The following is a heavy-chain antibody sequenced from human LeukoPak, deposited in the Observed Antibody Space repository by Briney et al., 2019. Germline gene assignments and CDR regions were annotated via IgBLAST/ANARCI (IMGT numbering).Heavy chain of an antibody. Sequence: KPSETLSLTCTVSGGSISSSSYYWGWIRQPPGKGLEWIGSIYYSGSTYYNPSLKSRVTISVDTSKNQFSLKLSSVTAADTAVYYCASRYGGNSPLDAFDIWGQGTMVTVSS. CDR2: IYYSGST. CDR3: ASRYGGNSPLDAFDI. CDR1: GGSISSSSYY. J-gene: IGHJ3*02. D-gene: IGHD4-23*01. V-gene: IGHV4-39*07.